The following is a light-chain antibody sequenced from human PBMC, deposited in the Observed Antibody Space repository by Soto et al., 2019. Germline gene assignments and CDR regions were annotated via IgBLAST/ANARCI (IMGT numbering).Light chain of an antibody. CDR1: SSNIGSNT. J-gene: IGLJ1*01. CDR3: EAWDDSLNGLV. Sequence: QCLLTQPASSSGTPGQRVTISCSGSSSNIGSNTVNWYQQLPGTAPKLLIYSNNQRPSGVPDRFSGSKSGTSGSLAISGLQSEDEADYYCEAWDDSLNGLVFGTGTKVNVL. V-gene: IGLV1-44*01. CDR2: SNN.